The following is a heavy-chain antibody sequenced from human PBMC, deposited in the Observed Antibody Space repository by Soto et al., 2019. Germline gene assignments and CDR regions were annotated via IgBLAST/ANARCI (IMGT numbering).Heavy chain of an antibody. CDR1: GGSISSSSFY. V-gene: IGHV4-39*01. CDR3: VRRRASTPNWFDP. Sequence: PSETLSLTCSVSGGSISSSSFYWGWIRQPPGGGLEWIGSIYYSGNTLFNPSLESRVAISADTSTNQFSLKMSSVTAADTAVYYCVRRRASTPNWFDPWGQGTLVTVSS. J-gene: IGHJ5*02. CDR2: IYYSGNT.